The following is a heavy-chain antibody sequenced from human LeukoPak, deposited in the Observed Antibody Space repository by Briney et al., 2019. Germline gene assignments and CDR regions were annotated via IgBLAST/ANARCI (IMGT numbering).Heavy chain of an antibody. CDR1: GFTFSSYA. V-gene: IGHV3-23*01. CDR2: ISGSGGST. D-gene: IGHD5-12*01. Sequence: GGSLRLSCAASGFTFSSYAMSWVRQAPGKGLEWVSAISGSGGSTYYADSVKGWFTISRDNSKNTLYLQMNSLRAEDTAVYYCAKDQAKWLPYYYYYYMDVWGKGTTVTVSS. J-gene: IGHJ6*03. CDR3: AKDQAKWLPYYYYYYMDV.